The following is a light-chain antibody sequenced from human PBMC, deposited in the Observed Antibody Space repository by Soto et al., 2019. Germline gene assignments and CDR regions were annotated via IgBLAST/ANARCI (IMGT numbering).Light chain of an antibody. CDR1: QSVSNN. Sequence: EIVMTQSPATLSVSPGERATLSCRASQSVSNNLAWYQQKPGQAPRLLLYGASTRAAGLPARFSGSGSGTVSTLPTSSLQSEDVALFYCQQYNAWPLTFGGGTKVEIK. CDR3: QQYNAWPLT. CDR2: GAS. J-gene: IGKJ4*02. V-gene: IGKV3-15*01.